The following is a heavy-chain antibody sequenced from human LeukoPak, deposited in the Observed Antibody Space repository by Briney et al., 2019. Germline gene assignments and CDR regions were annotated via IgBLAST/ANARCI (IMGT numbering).Heavy chain of an antibody. J-gene: IGHJ5*02. CDR3: ARRSGAPNSSSPGWFDP. Sequence: SETLSLTCTVSGYSISSGYYWGWIRQPPGKGLEWIGSIYHSGSTYYNPSLKSRVTISVDTSKNQFSLKLSSVTAADTAVYYCARRSGAPNSSSPGWFDPWGQGTLVTVSS. V-gene: IGHV4-38-2*02. CDR1: GYSISSGYY. D-gene: IGHD6-6*01. CDR2: IYHSGST.